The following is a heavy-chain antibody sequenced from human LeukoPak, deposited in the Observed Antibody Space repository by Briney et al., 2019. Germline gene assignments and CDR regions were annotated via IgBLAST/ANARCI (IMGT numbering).Heavy chain of an antibody. D-gene: IGHD3-10*02. J-gene: IGHJ4*02. V-gene: IGHV4-59*01. CDR2: IYYSGST. CDR3: ARGYVRGVVKPAGYIDY. Sequence: SETLSLICTVSGGSISSYYWSWIRQPPGKGLEWIGYIYYSGSTNYNPSLKSRVTISVDTSKNQFSLKLSSVTAADTAVYYCARGYVRGVVKPAGYIDYWGQGTLVTVSS. CDR1: GGSISSYY.